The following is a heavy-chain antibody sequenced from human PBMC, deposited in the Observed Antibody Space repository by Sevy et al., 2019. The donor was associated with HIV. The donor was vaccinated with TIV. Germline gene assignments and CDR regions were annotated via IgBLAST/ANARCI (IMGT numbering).Heavy chain of an antibody. CDR1: GFSFSDYH. CDR3: VGRRYRVGHSWSCFFDF. Sequence: GGSLRLSCVTSGFSFSDYHMSWIRLAPGKGLEWISHITSSHGAKVYADSVRGRFDISMDNARKSVYLQMNRLHVEDTATYVCVGRRYRVGHSWSCFFDFWGQGTPVTVSS. D-gene: IGHD5-18*01. J-gene: IGHJ4*02. V-gene: IGHV3-11*01. CDR2: ITSSHGAK.